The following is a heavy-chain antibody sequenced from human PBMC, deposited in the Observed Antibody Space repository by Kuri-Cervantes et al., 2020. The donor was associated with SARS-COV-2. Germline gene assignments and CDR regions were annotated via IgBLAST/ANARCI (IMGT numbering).Heavy chain of an antibody. CDR1: GITFSNYG. J-gene: IGHJ6*02. Sequence: GASLKISCAASGITFSNYGMHWGRQAPGKGLEWVAVISYDGSNKYYADSVKGRFTISRDNSKNTLYLQMNSLRAEDTAVYYCAKGGGRIVVVPAAMYYYGMDVWGQGTTVTVSS. V-gene: IGHV3-30*18. D-gene: IGHD2-2*01. CDR3: AKGGGRIVVVPAAMYYYGMDV. CDR2: ISYDGSNK.